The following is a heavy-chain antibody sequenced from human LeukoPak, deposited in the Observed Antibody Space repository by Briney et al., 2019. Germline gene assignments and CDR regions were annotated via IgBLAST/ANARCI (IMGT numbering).Heavy chain of an antibody. Sequence: PGGSLRLSCAASGFIVSSNYMTWVRQAPGKGLEWVAVIYSSGRTYYADSVKGRFTIPRDTSKNTLYLQMNRLRAEDTAVYYCASRQMDYFDYWGQGTLVTVSS. D-gene: IGHD5-24*01. CDR2: IYSSGRT. CDR3: ASRQMDYFDY. V-gene: IGHV3-53*01. CDR1: GFIVSSNY. J-gene: IGHJ4*02.